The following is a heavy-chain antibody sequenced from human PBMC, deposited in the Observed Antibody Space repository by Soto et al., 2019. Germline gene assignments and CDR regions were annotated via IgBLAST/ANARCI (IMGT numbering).Heavy chain of an antibody. Sequence: QVQLQESGPGLVKPSETLSLTCTVSGGSISSYYWSWIRQPPGKGLEWIGYIYYSGSTNYNPSLKIRVTISVDTSKNQFSLKLSSVTAADTAVYYCARHKRSAGCFDYWGQGTLVTVSS. CDR2: IYYSGST. D-gene: IGHD6-13*01. J-gene: IGHJ4*02. CDR3: ARHKRSAGCFDY. CDR1: GGSISSYY. V-gene: IGHV4-59*08.